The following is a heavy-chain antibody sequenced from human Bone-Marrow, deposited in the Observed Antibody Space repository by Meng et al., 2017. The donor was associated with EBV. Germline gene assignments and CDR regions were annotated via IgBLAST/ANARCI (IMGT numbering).Heavy chain of an antibody. D-gene: IGHD2-21*01. CDR2: IYHTGST. CDR1: GASISSNNW. V-gene: IGHV4-4*02. CDR3: ARRALAGDVSVYFDY. J-gene: IGHJ4*02. Sequence: GQLQEAGPGLVKPSGTLSLTCAVSGASISSNNWWSWVRQPPGKGLEWIGEIYHTGSTNYNPSLKSRVTISVDRSKNQLSLKVRSVTAADTAVYYCARRALAGDVSVYFDYWDQGTLVTVSS.